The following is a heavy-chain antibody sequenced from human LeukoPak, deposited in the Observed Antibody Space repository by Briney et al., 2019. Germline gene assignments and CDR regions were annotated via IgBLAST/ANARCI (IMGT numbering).Heavy chain of an antibody. J-gene: IGHJ3*02. CDR2: INPNSGGT. D-gene: IGHD3-22*01. CDR3: ARAGDYYDSSGHHDAFDI. V-gene: IGHV1-2*02. Sequence: ASGKVSCKASGYTFTGYYMHWVRQAPGQGLEWMGWINPNSGGTNYAQKFQGRVTMTRDTSISTAYMELSRLRSDDTAVYYCARAGDYYDSSGHHDAFDIWGQGTMVTVSS. CDR1: GYTFTGYY.